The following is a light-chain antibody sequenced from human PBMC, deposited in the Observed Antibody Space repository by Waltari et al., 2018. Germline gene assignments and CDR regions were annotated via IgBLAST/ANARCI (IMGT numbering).Light chain of an antibody. Sequence: QSALTQPASVSGSPGQSITISCTGTSSDVGGYNYVSWYQQHPGKAPKRMIYEFSNRPSGVSNRCSGSKSGNTASLTISGLQAEDEADYYCSSYISSSTLELFGGGTSLTVL. CDR2: EFS. CDR3: SSYISSSTLEL. J-gene: IGLJ2*01. CDR1: SSDVGGYNY. V-gene: IGLV2-14*01.